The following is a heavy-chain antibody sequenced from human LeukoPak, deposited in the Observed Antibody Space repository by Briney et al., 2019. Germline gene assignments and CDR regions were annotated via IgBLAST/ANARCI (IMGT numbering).Heavy chain of an antibody. D-gene: IGHD4-23*01. CDR1: GYTFTGYY. CDR2: INCNSGGT. CDR3: ARVPTNSDLDY. V-gene: IGHV1-2*02. J-gene: IGHJ4*02. Sequence: GASVKVSCKASGYTFTGYYIHWVRQAPGQGLEWMGWINCNSGGTNNAQKFQGRVTMTRDTSISTAYMELSRLRSDDTAVYYCARVPTNSDLDYWGQGTLVTVSS.